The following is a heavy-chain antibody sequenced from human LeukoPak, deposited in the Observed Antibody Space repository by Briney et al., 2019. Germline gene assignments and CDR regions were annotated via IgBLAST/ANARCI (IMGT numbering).Heavy chain of an antibody. J-gene: IGHJ5*02. CDR3: ARTSYSGNNWFDP. V-gene: IGHV4-38-2*01. D-gene: IGHD1-26*01. Sequence: PSETLSLTCAVSGYSISSGYYWGWIRPPPGKGLEWIGIIYHSGSTYYNPSLKSRVTISVDTSKIQFSLELCSVTAADPAVFYCARTSYSGNNWFDPWGKGTLVSVS. CDR1: GYSISSGYY. CDR2: IYHSGST.